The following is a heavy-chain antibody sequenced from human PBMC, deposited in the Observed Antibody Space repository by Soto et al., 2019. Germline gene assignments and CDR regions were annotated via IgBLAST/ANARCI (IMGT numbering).Heavy chain of an antibody. V-gene: IGHV3-21*01. CDR3: AREGYYYYGMDV. J-gene: IGHJ6*02. Sequence: VGSLRLSCAASGFTFSSYSMNWVRQAPGKGLEWVSSISSSSSYIYYADSVKGRFTISRDNAKNSLYLQMNSLRAEDTAVYYCAREGYYYYGMDVWGQGTTVTVSS. CDR2: ISSSSSYI. CDR1: GFTFSSYS.